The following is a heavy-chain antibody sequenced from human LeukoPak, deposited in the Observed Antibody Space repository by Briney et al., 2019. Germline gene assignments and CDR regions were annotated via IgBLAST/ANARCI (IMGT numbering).Heavy chain of an antibody. V-gene: IGHV3-64*01. J-gene: IGHJ4*02. CDR1: GFTFSSYA. CDR2: ISSNGGST. Sequence: PGGSLRLSCAASGFTFSSYAMHWVRQAPGKGLEYVSAISSNGGSTYYANSVKGRFTTSRDNSKNTLYLQMGSLRAEDMAVYYCARVRYDFWSGYPFDYWGQGTLVTVSS. D-gene: IGHD3-3*01. CDR3: ARVRYDFWSGYPFDY.